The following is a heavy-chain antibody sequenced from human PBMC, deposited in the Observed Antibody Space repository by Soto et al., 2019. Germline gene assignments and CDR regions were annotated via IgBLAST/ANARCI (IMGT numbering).Heavy chain of an antibody. V-gene: IGHV4-39*01. CDR3: ARRRWLTTSWFDP. CDR2: IDYRGNT. Sequence: NPSETLSLTCTASGGSITSSSYYWGWIRQSPGKGLEWIGDIDYRGNTYYNPSLKSRVTIPADTSKNQFSLKLTHVTAADTAVYYCARRRWLTTSWFDPWGQGILVTVSS. CDR1: GGSITSSSYY. D-gene: IGHD4-17*01. J-gene: IGHJ5*02.